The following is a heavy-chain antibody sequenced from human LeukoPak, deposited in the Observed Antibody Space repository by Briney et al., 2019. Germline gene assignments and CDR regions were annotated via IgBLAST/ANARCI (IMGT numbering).Heavy chain of an antibody. J-gene: IGHJ4*02. V-gene: IGHV3-23*01. Sequence: GGSLRLSCAASGFIFSNYGMNRVRQAPGKGLEWVAAISASGSATSYADSVRGRFTISRDNSKSTTYLQMNSLRAEDTAVYYCASLRYDILTGYCDYWGQGTLVTVSS. CDR3: ASLRYDILTGYCDY. CDR1: GFIFSNYG. CDR2: ISASGSAT. D-gene: IGHD3-9*01.